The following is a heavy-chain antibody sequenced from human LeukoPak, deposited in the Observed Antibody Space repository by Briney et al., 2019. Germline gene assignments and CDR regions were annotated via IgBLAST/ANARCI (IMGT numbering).Heavy chain of an antibody. Sequence: SGTLSLTCAVSGGSISSSNWWSWVRQPPGKGLEWIGKIYHSGSTNYNPSLKSRVTISVDKSKNQFSLKLSSVTAADTAVYYCARATYYYDSSGYYYLFGWFNPWGQGTLVTVSS. V-gene: IGHV4-4*02. J-gene: IGHJ5*02. D-gene: IGHD3-22*01. CDR1: GGSISSSNW. CDR3: ARATYYYDSSGYYYLFGWFNP. CDR2: IYHSGST.